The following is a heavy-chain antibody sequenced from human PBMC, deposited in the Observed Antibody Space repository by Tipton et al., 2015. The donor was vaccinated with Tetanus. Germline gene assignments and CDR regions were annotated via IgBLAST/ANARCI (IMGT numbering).Heavy chain of an antibody. CDR2: TTSSGAST. V-gene: IGHV3-23*01. Sequence: SLRLSCAASGFTFNTYPMNWVRQAPGKGLEWVSGTTSSGASTYYADFVKGRFTISRDNSKDTLFLQMNSLTAEDTAVYYCCRSTPIVGPLDHWGQGTPVTVSS. CDR3: CRSTPIVGPLDH. D-gene: IGHD1-26*01. CDR1: GFTFNTYP. J-gene: IGHJ4*02.